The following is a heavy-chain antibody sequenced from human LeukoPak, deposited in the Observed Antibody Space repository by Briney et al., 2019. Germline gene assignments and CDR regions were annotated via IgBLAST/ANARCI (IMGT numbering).Heavy chain of an antibody. D-gene: IGHD3-16*01. V-gene: IGHV3-64*01. CDR2: TSGDGGTT. J-gene: IGHJ3*01. CDR3: ARGDTRLGGAFDV. Sequence: GGSLRLSCAASGFNLRSFAIHWVRQAPGKGLEYVSATSGDGGTTFCASSLQGRCTISRDNSNQMVYLQLGGLKVEDMGLYYCARGDTRLGGAFDVWGQGTMVTVSP. CDR1: GFNLRSFA.